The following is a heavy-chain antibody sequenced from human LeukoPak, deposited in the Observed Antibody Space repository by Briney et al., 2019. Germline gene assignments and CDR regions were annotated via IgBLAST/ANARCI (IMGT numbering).Heavy chain of an antibody. CDR2: IYTSGST. V-gene: IGHV4-4*07. D-gene: IGHD3-3*01. CDR1: GGSISSYY. J-gene: IGHJ4*02. Sequence: SETLSLTCTVSGGSISSYYWSWIRQPAGKGLEWIGRIYTSGSTNYNPSLKSRATMSVDTSKNQFSLKLSSVTAADTAVYYCARINFWSGYQYYFDYWGQGTLVTVSS. CDR3: ARINFWSGYQYYFDY.